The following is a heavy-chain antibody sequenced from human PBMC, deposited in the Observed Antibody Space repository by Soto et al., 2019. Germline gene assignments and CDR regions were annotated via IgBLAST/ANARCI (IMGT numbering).Heavy chain of an antibody. D-gene: IGHD2-21*02. J-gene: IGHJ4*02. CDR2: FDPEDGET. Sequence: ASVKVSCKVSGYTLTELSMHWVRQAPGKGLEWMGGFDPEDGETIYAQKFQGRVTMTKDTSTDTVFMELSSLRSADTAVYYCARGGHIAVVTASFDYWGQGTLVTVSS. CDR1: GYTLTELS. CDR3: ARGGHIAVVTASFDY. V-gene: IGHV1-24*01.